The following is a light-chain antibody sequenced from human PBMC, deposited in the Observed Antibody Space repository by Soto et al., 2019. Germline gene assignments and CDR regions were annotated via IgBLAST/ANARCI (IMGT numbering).Light chain of an antibody. CDR2: DAS. V-gene: IGKV1-5*01. Sequence: DIQMTQSPSTLSASIGDRVTITCRASGSIRAWLAWYQHKPGKAPKFLIYDASSLESGVPSRFSGSGSGTEFTLTISNLQPDDFATYFCQQYHNYPRTFGQGTKVEIK. J-gene: IGKJ1*01. CDR1: GSIRAW. CDR3: QQYHNYPRT.